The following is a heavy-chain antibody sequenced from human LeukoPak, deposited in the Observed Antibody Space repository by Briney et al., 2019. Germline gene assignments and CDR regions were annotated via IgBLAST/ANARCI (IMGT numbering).Heavy chain of an antibody. Sequence: SETLSLTCTVSGGSISSSNYHWAWIRQPPGKGLEWIVSIYYSGSTYYNPSLKSRVTISVDTSKNQFSLKLSSVTAADTAVYYCARDSAVAYYFDYWGQGTLVTVSS. D-gene: IGHD4-23*01. CDR1: GGSISSSNYH. CDR2: IYYSGST. V-gene: IGHV4-39*07. J-gene: IGHJ4*02. CDR3: ARDSAVAYYFDY.